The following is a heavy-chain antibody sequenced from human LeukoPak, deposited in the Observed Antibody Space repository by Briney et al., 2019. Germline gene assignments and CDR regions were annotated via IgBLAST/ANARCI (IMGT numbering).Heavy chain of an antibody. CDR2: ISYDGSNK. V-gene: IGHV3-30*03. CDR1: GFTFSSYG. J-gene: IGHJ4*02. D-gene: IGHD2-15*01. Sequence: GGSLRLSCAASGFTFSSYGMHWVRQAPGKGLEWVAVISYDGSNKYYADSVKGRFTISRDNSKNTLYLQMNSLRAEDTAVYYCVSAWGRYCSGGSCHDYWGQGTPVTVSS. CDR3: VSAWGRYCSGGSCHDY.